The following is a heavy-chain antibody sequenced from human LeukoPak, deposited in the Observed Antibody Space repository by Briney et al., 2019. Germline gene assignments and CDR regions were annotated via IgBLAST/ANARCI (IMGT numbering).Heavy chain of an antibody. D-gene: IGHD3-22*01. CDR1: GGSISSHY. V-gene: IGHV4-59*11. Sequence: SETLALTCTVSGGSISSHYWSWIRQPPGKGLEWIGYIYYSGSTNYNPSLKSRVTISVDTSKNQFSLKLSSVTAADTAVYYCARDHDSSGYYDWFDPWGQGTLVTVSS. J-gene: IGHJ5*02. CDR2: IYYSGST. CDR3: ARDHDSSGYYDWFDP.